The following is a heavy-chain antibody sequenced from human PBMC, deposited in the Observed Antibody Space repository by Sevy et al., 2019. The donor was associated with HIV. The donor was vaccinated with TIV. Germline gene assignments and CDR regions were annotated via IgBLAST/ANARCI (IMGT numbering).Heavy chain of an antibody. J-gene: IGHJ5*02. V-gene: IGHV3-48*03. CDR1: GFTFSSYD. CDR3: TRNGGAFDNGFDP. D-gene: IGHD2-8*01. Sequence: GGSLRLSCTASGFTFSSYDMNWVRQAPGKGLEWVSKISSSGSSIYYADSVKGRFTISRENAKNSLNLQMNSLRAEDKAVYYCTRNGGAFDNGFDPWGQGTLVTVSS. CDR2: ISSSGSSI.